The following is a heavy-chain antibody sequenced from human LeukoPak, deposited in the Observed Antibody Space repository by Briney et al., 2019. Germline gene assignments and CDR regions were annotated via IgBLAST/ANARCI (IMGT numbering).Heavy chain of an antibody. J-gene: IGHJ4*02. Sequence: SETLSLTCTLSGGSISSYYWGWIRQPPGKGLEWIGYIYYGGTTNYNPSLKSRVTMSVDTSKNQFSLNLRSVTAADTAVYYCARLQVVPAATQHFDYWGQGTLVTVSS. D-gene: IGHD2-2*01. CDR3: ARLQVVPAATQHFDY. CDR2: IYYGGTT. V-gene: IGHV4-59*01. CDR1: GGSISSYY.